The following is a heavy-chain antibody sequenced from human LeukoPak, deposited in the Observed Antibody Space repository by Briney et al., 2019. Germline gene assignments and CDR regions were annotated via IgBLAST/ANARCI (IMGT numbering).Heavy chain of an antibody. J-gene: IGHJ4*02. CDR3: ARDGSFNGYCSSTSCLYFDY. CDR2: ISYDGSNK. Sequence: PGGSLRLSCAASGFTFSSYAMHWVRQAPGKGLEWVAVISYDGSNKYYADSVKGRFTISRDNSKNTLYLQMNSLRAEDTAVYYCARDGSFNGYCSSTSCLYFDYWGQGTLVTVSS. CDR1: GFTFSSYA. V-gene: IGHV3-30-3*01. D-gene: IGHD2-2*03.